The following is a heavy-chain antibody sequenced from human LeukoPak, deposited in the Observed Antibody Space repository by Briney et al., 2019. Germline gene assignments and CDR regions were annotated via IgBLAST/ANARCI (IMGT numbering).Heavy chain of an antibody. CDR3: ARGGPGGVGATRKDWFDP. V-gene: IGHV4-59*01. CDR2: IYYSGST. J-gene: IGHJ5*02. CDR1: GGSISSYY. Sequence: QASETLSLTCTVSGGSISSYYWSWIRQPPGKGLEWIGYIYYSGSTNYNPSLKSRVTISVDTSKNQFSLKLSSVTAADTAVYYCARGGPGGVGATRKDWFDPWGQGTLVTVSS. D-gene: IGHD1-26*01.